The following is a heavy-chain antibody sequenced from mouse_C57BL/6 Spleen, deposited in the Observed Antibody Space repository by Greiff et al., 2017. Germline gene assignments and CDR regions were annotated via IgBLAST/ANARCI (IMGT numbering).Heavy chain of an antibody. V-gene: IGHV1-9*01. CDR1: GYTFTGYW. CDR2: IFPGIGST. J-gene: IGHJ2*01. CDR3: ARRVYSGLDY. D-gene: IGHD2-1*01. Sequence: HVQLQPSGAELMKPGASVKLSCKATGYTFTGYWIEWVKQRPGHGLDWIGEIFPGIGSTNYNEKFKGKATFTADTSSITADMQLSSLTTEDSSIYYCARRVYSGLDYWGQGTTLTVSS.